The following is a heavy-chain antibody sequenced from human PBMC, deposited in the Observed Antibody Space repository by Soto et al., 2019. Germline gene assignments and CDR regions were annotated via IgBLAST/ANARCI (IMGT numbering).Heavy chain of an antibody. Sequence: PSETLSLTCTVSGGSISSYYWSWIRQPPGKGLEWIGYIYYSGSTNYNPSLKSRVTISVDTSKNQFSLKVRSVTAADTAVYYCARLRGYCTICGCNGDYAMDVWGRGTTVTVSS. CDR2: IYYSGST. CDR1: GGSISSYY. J-gene: IGHJ6*02. CDR3: ARLRGYCTICGCNGDYAMDV. D-gene: IGHD2-8*01. V-gene: IGHV4-59*08.